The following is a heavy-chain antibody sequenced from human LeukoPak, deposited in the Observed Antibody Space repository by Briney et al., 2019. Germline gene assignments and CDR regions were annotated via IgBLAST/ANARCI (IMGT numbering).Heavy chain of an antibody. CDR1: GYSISSGYY. CDR2: IYHSGST. CDR3: ARLGSSGWYSVPPYYYYYMDV. J-gene: IGHJ6*03. V-gene: IGHV4-38-2*01. D-gene: IGHD6-19*01. Sequence: PSETLSLTCAVSGYSISSGYYWGWIRQPPGKGLEWIGSIYHSGSTYYNPSLKSRVTISVDTSKNQFSLKLSSVTAADTAVYYCARLGSSGWYSVPPYYYYYMDVWGKGTTVTVSS.